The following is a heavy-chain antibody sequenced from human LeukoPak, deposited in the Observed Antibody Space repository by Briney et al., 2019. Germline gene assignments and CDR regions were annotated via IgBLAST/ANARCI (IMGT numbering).Heavy chain of an antibody. J-gene: IGHJ3*02. CDR2: IYHSGST. CDR1: GGSISSSNW. V-gene: IGHV4-4*02. D-gene: IGHD2-8*01. Sequence: SETLSLTCAVSGGSISSSNWWSWVRQPPGKGLEWIGEIYHSGSTNYNPSLKSRVTISVDKSKNQFSLKLSSVTAADTAVFYCARGPMVPLWAFDIWGQGTMVTVSS. CDR3: ARGPMVPLWAFDI.